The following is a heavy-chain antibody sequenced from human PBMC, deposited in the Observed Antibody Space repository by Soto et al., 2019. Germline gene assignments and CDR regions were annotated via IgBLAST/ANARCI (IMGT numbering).Heavy chain of an antibody. CDR2: IIPVFGTT. V-gene: IGHV1-69*18. Sequence: QVQLVQSGAELKKPGSSVKVSCKASGDTFSGYPINWVRQAPGEGLEWMGRIIPVFGTTNDAQRFEGRVTFTADESTNTAYMELRGLLSEDTAVYYCARDGGCGELKYCGPGTLVTVSS. CDR3: ARDGGCGELKY. D-gene: IGHD3-16*01. J-gene: IGHJ4*02. CDR1: GDTFSGYP.